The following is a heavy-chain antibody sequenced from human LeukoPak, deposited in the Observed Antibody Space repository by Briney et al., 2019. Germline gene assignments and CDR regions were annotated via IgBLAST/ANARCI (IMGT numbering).Heavy chain of an antibody. CDR3: VQTTGWPGFDY. CDR2: IYNSVHT. Sequence: SETLSLTCTASGAPISRFYWSWVRQPPGKGLEWIGNIYNSVHTFFNPSLHSRVTLSVDTSKTQFSLQLASVTAADTAVYYCVQTTGWPGFDYWGQGILVTVSS. J-gene: IGHJ4*02. V-gene: IGHV4-4*09. CDR1: GAPISRFY. D-gene: IGHD6-19*01.